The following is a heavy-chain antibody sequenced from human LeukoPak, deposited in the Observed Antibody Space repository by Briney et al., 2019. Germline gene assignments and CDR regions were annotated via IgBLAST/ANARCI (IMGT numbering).Heavy chain of an antibody. Sequence: PGGSLRLSCAVSGFTFSSYGMHWVRQAPGKGLEWVAFIRLDGSNKYYADSVKGRFTIYSDNSKNTLYLQMNSLRAEDTAVYYCAKDQGYSYDDYWGQGTLVTVSS. V-gene: IGHV3-30*02. CDR2: IRLDGSNK. J-gene: IGHJ4*02. CDR3: AKDQGYSYDDY. CDR1: GFTFSSYG. D-gene: IGHD5-18*01.